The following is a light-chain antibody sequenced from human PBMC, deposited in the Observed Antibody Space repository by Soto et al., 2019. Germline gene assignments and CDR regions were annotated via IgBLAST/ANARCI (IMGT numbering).Light chain of an antibody. Sequence: EIVLTQSPGTLYLSPGERATLSCRASQSVSSSYLAWYQQKPGQAPRLLIYGASSRATGIPDRFSGSGSGTDFTLTISRLAPEDFSVYYCQQYGSSRTFGQGTKVEIK. CDR3: QQYGSSRT. CDR2: GAS. CDR1: QSVSSSY. V-gene: IGKV3-20*01. J-gene: IGKJ1*01.